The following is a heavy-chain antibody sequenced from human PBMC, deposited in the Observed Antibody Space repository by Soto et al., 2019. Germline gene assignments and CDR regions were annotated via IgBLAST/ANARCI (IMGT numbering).Heavy chain of an antibody. V-gene: IGHV3-23*01. Sequence: EVQLLESGGGLVQPGGSLRLSCAASGFTFSSYAMSWVRQAPGKGLEWVSAISGSGGSTYYADSVKGRFTISRDNSKNTLYLQMNSLRADNTAVYYCAKGPHSYGYWYFAYWGQGTLVTVSS. CDR1: GFTFSSYA. CDR2: ISGSGGST. CDR3: AKGPHSYGYWYFAY. D-gene: IGHD5-18*01. J-gene: IGHJ4*02.